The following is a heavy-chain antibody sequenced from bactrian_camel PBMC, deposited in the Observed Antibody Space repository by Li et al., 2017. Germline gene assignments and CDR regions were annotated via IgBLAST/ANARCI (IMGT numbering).Heavy chain of an antibody. CDR2: IYTGYGKI. J-gene: IGHJ4*01. D-gene: IGHD2*01. V-gene: IGHV3-2*01. CDR1: GFITTNYC. Sequence: HVQLVESGGGSVQAGGSLRLSCAASGFITTNYCMGWFRQAPGKEREAIAFIYTGYGKIYYADSVKDRFTISRDNAKKTLYLKMTSLKPEDTAMYYCAAANHPYILTPMDPSAYYYWGQGTQVTVS. CDR3: AAANHPYILTPMDPSAYYY.